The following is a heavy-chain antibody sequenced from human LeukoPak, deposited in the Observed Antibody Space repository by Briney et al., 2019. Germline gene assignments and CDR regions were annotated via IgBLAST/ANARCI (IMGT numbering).Heavy chain of an antibody. CDR2: INSDGSSA. J-gene: IGHJ4*02. Sequence: GGSLRLSCAASGFTFSSYWMHWVRQAPGKGLVWVSRINSDGSSARYADSVKGRFTISRDNAKNTLYLQMNSLRAEDTAVYYCARGGHRYSSSWGIDYWGQGTLVTVSS. D-gene: IGHD6-6*01. V-gene: IGHV3-74*01. CDR3: ARGGHRYSSSWGIDY. CDR1: GFTFSSYW.